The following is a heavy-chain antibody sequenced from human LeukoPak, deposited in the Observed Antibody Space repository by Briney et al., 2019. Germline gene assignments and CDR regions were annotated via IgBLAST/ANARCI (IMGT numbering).Heavy chain of an antibody. CDR1: GYTFTGYY. Sequence: ASVKVSCKASGYTFTGYYMHWVRQAPGQGPEWMGWINPNGGGTNYAQKFQGRVTLTRDTSISTAYMEVSRLESDDTAVYYCARENNSGWYRKAAFDYWGQGTLVTVTS. V-gene: IGHV1-2*02. CDR2: INPNGGGT. J-gene: IGHJ4*02. D-gene: IGHD6-19*01. CDR3: ARENNSGWYRKAAFDY.